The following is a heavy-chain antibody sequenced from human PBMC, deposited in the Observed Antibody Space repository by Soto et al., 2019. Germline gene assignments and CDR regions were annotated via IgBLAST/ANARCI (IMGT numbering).Heavy chain of an antibody. Sequence: QITLKESGPALVRPTQTLTLTCSFSGFSFTTRGVAVGWIRQPPGKALEWLALIFWDDDKWYSPSLRSRLTITEDTSKNQVVLTMTNMDPADTATYYCAHRSRGYAYYFDQWGQGTLVTVSS. CDR1: GFSFTTRGVA. D-gene: IGHD5-12*01. CDR3: AHRSRGYAYYFDQ. V-gene: IGHV2-5*02. J-gene: IGHJ4*02. CDR2: IFWDDDK.